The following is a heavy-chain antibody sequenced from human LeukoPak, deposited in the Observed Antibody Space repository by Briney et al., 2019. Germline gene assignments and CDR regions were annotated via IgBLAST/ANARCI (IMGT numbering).Heavy chain of an antibody. CDR3: ARGGGYDSFAY. J-gene: IGHJ4*02. CDR2: INHSGST. CDR1: GGSFSGYY. D-gene: IGHD5-12*01. Sequence: SETLSLTCAVYGGSFSGYYWSWIRQPPGKGLEWIGEINHSGSTNYNPSLKSRVTISVDTSKNQFSLKLSSVTAADTAVYYCARGGGYDSFAYWGQGTLVTVSS. V-gene: IGHV4-34*01.